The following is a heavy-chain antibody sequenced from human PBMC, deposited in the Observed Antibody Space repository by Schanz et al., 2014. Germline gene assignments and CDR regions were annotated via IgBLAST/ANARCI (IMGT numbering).Heavy chain of an antibody. CDR3: AKEDRNHNSDYVY. Sequence: QVQLVQSGGGVVQPRGSLRLSCAASGFTFTSYSMHWVRQAPGRGLEWVAFIRYDGSSKYYADSVRGRFTISRDDSKNTLYLQMNSLRPEDTAVYYCAKEDRNHNSDYVYWGQGTLVTVSS. D-gene: IGHD3-22*01. V-gene: IGHV3-30*02. CDR2: IRYDGSSK. J-gene: IGHJ4*02. CDR1: GFTFTSYS.